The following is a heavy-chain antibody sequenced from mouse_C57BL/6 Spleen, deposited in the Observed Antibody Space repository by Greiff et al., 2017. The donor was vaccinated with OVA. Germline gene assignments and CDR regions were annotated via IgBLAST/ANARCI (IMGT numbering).Heavy chain of an antibody. CDR2: IDPEDGET. J-gene: IGHJ3*01. Sequence: EVKLMESGAELVKPGASVKLSCTASGFNIKDYYMHWVKQRTEQGLEWIGRIDPEDGETKYAPKFQGKATITADTSSNTAYLQLSSLTSEDTAVYYCARWDGSSSAWFAYWGQGTLVTVSA. CDR3: ARWDGSSSAWFAY. D-gene: IGHD1-1*01. CDR1: GFNIKDYY. V-gene: IGHV14-2*01.